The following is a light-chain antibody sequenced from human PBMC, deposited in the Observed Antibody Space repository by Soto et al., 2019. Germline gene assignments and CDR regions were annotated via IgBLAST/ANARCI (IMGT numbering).Light chain of an antibody. Sequence: QAVVTQPPSVSGAPGHRVTISCTGSSSNIGAGYDVHWYQQLPGTAPKLLIYGNDNRPSGVPDRFSGSKSGTSASLAITGLQADDEADYYCQSYDSGLSAWLFGGGTKVTVL. CDR2: GND. V-gene: IGLV1-40*01. J-gene: IGLJ2*01. CDR3: QSYDSGLSAWL. CDR1: SSNIGAGYD.